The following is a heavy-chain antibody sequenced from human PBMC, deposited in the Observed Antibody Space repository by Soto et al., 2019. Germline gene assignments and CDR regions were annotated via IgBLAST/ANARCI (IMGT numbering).Heavy chain of an antibody. CDR1: GFTFSSYA. J-gene: IGHJ4*02. CDR3: ARDNLGAAVAVFSFDY. Sequence: GGSLRLSCAASGFTFSSYAMHWVRQAPGKGLEWVAVISYDGSNKYYADSVKGRFTSSRDNSKNTLYLQMNSLRAEDTAVYYCARDNLGAAVAVFSFDYWGQGTLVTVSS. D-gene: IGHD6-19*01. V-gene: IGHV3-30-3*01. CDR2: ISYDGSNK.